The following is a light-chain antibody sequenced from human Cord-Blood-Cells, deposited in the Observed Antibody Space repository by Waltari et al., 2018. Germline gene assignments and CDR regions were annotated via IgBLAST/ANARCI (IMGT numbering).Light chain of an antibody. V-gene: IGKV3-20*01. CDR1: QSVSSSY. CDR3: QQYGSSPFT. Sequence: EIVLTQSPGTLSLSPGERATLSCRASQSVSSSYLAWYQQKPGQAPRLLIYGASSRATCIPDRFSGSESGTDFTLTISRLEPEDFAVYYCQQYGSSPFTFGQGTRLEIK. CDR2: GAS. J-gene: IGKJ5*01.